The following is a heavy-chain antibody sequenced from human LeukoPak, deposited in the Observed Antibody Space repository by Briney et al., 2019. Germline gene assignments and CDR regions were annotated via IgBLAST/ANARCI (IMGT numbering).Heavy chain of an antibody. J-gene: IGHJ4*02. D-gene: IGHD3-3*01. CDR3: AKVLRFLLSYFDY. CDR2: ISGSGGST. Sequence: PGGSLRLSWAASGFTFSSYAMSWVRQAPGKGLEWVSAISGSGGSTYYADSVKGRFTISRDNSKNTLYLQMNSLRAEDTAVYYCAKVLRFLLSYFDYWGQGTLVTVSS. CDR1: GFTFSSYA. V-gene: IGHV3-23*01.